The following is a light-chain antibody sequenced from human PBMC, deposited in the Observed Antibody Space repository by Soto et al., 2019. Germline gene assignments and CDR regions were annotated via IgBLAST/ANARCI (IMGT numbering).Light chain of an antibody. CDR1: NSNIGSNK. CDR3: ATWDDSLHGYV. V-gene: IGLV1-44*01. CDR2: TSN. J-gene: IGLJ1*01. Sequence: QSVLTQPPSASGTPGQRVTISCSGSNSNIGSNKVNWYQQLPGTAPTLLIYTSNQRPSRVPDRFSGSKSGTSASLTISGLQSEDEADYDCATWDDSLHGYVFGTGTKVTVL.